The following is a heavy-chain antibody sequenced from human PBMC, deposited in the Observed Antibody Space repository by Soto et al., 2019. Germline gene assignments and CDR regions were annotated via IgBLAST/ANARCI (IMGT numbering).Heavy chain of an antibody. CDR2: ISSSSSYI. CDR3: ARGARRGSSWYEYDASDI. CDR1: GFTFSSYS. J-gene: IGHJ3*02. Sequence: EVQLVESGGGLVKPGGSLRLSCAASGFTFSSYSMNWVRQAPGKGLEWVSSISSSSSYIYYADSVKGRFTISRDNAKNSLYLQMNSLRAEDTAVYYCARGARRGSSWYEYDASDIWGQGTMVTVSS. V-gene: IGHV3-21*01. D-gene: IGHD6-13*01.